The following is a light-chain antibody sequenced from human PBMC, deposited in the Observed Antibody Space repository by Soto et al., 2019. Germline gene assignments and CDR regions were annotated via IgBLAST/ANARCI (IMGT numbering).Light chain of an antibody. Sequence: QSALTQPASVSGSPGQSITISCTGTSSDVGGYNYVSWYQQHPGKAPKLMTYAVSNRPSGVSNRFSGSKSGNTASLTISGLQAEDEADYYCISYTSSRTYVFGTGTKVTVL. CDR1: SSDVGGYNY. CDR3: ISYTSSRTYV. J-gene: IGLJ1*01. V-gene: IGLV2-14*03. CDR2: AVS.